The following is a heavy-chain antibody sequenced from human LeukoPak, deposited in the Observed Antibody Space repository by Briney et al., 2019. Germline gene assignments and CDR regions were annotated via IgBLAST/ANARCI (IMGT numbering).Heavy chain of an antibody. CDR2: MNPNSGNT. D-gene: IGHD3-10*01. V-gene: IGHV1-8*03. CDR1: GYTFTSYD. Sequence: ASVKVSCKASGYTFTSYDINWVRQATGQGLEWMGWMNPNSGNTGYAQKFQGRVTITRNTSISTAYMELRSLRSEDTAVYYCARVSYYYGSGSVDYWGQGTLVTVSS. CDR3: ARVSYYYGSGSVDY. J-gene: IGHJ4*02.